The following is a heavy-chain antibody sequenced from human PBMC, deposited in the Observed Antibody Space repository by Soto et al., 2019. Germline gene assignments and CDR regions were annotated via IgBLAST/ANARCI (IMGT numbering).Heavy chain of an antibody. CDR3: AKDPADRPAYYFDY. J-gene: IGHJ4*02. CDR1: GFTFSNYA. V-gene: IGHV3-30*18. CDR2: ISYDGSKK. Sequence: GGSLRLSCAASGFTFSNYAMHWVRQAPGKGLERVAVISYDGSKKYYADSVKGRFTIARDNSKYTLNRQMNSLRIEDTAVYYCAKDPADRPAYYFDYWGQGTLVTVSS.